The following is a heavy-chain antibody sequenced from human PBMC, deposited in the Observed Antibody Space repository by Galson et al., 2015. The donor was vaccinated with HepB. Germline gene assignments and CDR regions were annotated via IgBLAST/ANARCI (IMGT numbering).Heavy chain of an antibody. CDR2: ISSSSSYI. Sequence: SLRLPCAASGFTFSSYGMHWVRQAPGKGLEWVSSISSSSSYIYYADSVKGRFTISRDNAKNSLYLQMNSLRAEDTAVYYCARASGVVGATLDYWGQGTLVTVSS. D-gene: IGHD1-26*01. CDR1: GFTFSSYG. V-gene: IGHV3-21*01. CDR3: ARASGVVGATLDY. J-gene: IGHJ4*02.